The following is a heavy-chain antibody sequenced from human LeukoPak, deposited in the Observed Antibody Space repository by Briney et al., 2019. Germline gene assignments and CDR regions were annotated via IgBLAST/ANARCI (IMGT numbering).Heavy chain of an antibody. CDR1: GFNFRHYA. D-gene: IGHD2-2*01. Sequence: GGSLRLSCTTSGFNFRHYALTWVRQAPGKGLEWVGFIRSQAYAETTEYAASVRGRFTISRDYSTTVAYLQMNSLKTDDTAVYYCARGGDFGVPAPLGIDVDLWGQGTLVTVSS. CDR3: ARGGDFGVPAPLGIDVDL. CDR2: IRSQAYAETT. V-gene: IGHV3-49*04. J-gene: IGHJ3*01.